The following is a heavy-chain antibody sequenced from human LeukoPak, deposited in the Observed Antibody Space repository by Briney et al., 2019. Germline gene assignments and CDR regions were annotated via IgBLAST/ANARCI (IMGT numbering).Heavy chain of an antibody. Sequence: GGSLRLSCAASGFTFSSYAMSWVRQAPGKGLEWVSAISGSGGSTYYADSVKGRFTISRDNSKNTLYLQMNSLRAEDTAVYYCAKRHGGYRYGYSYYFDYWGQGTLVTVSS. CDR1: GFTFSSYA. CDR2: ISGSGGST. J-gene: IGHJ4*02. V-gene: IGHV3-23*01. CDR3: AKRHGGYRYGYSYYFDY. D-gene: IGHD5-18*01.